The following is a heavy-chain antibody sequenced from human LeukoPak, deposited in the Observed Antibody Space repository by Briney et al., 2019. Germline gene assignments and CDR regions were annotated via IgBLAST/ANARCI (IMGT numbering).Heavy chain of an antibody. D-gene: IGHD6-6*01. J-gene: IGHJ4*02. CDR3: ATSASIAPLGGY. Sequence: PGGSLRLSCAASGFTFSGYSMNWVRQAPGKGLEWVSSISSSSSYIYYADSVKGRFTISRDNAKNSLYLQMNSLRAEDTAVYYCATSASIAPLGGYWGQGTLVTVSS. CDR2: ISSSSSYI. CDR1: GFTFSGYS. V-gene: IGHV3-21*01.